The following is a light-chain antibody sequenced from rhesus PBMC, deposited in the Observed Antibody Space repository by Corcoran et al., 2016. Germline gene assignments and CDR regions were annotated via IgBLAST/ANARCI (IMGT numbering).Light chain of an antibody. CDR1: ENVNNY. CDR3: QHSYSFPLN. V-gene: IGKV1-74*01. J-gene: IGKJ4*01. CDR2: KAS. Sequence: IQLTQSSSSLAASVGDPVIISCRPSENVNNYLHWYQQKPGKAPNRLIYKASTLLNGVPSSFSGSGSGTDFTLTISSMQPEDFASYYCQHSYSFPLNFGGGTKVEL.